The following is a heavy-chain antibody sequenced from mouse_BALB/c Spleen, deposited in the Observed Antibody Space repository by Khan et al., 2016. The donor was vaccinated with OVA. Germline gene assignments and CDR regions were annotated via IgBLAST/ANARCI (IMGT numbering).Heavy chain of an antibody. Sequence: QVQLQQSGPELVKPGALVKISCKASGYTFTAYDINWVKQRPGQGLEWLGLISPGDGDTKAHEYVKGKAALTADKSSNTAYMQHSCLTSEDSAVYFSAREGLREGGMSYGGQGSSVSVST. D-gene: IGHD1-1*02. CDR3: AREGLREGGMSY. CDR1: GYTFTAYD. CDR2: ISPGDGDT. J-gene: IGHJ4*01. V-gene: IGHV1S56*01.